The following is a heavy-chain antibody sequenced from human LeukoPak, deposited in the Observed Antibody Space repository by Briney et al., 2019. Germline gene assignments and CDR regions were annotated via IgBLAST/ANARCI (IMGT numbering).Heavy chain of an antibody. J-gene: IGHJ5*02. D-gene: IGHD2-8*01. V-gene: IGHV1-69*05. CDR3: ARDLGCTNGVCDIKWFDP. CDR2: IIPIFGTA. CDR1: GGTFSSYA. Sequence: SVKLSCKASGGTFSSYAISWVRQAPGQGLEWMGGIIPIFGTANYAQKFQGRVTITTDESTSTAYMELSSLRCEDTAVYYCARDLGCTNGVCDIKWFDPWGQGTLVTVSS.